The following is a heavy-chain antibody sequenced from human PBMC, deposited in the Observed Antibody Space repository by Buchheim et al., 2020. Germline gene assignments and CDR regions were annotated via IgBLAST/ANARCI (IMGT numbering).Heavy chain of an antibody. Sequence: VQLLESGGALVQPGRSLRLSCAASASGFTFSTYAMHWVRQAPGKGLEWVAVISYDGSNKYYADSVKGRFTISRDNSKNTLYLQINILRVEDTTVYYCAREGGIAAAGYYYHYYGMDVWGQGTT. CDR2: ISYDGSNK. J-gene: IGHJ6*02. CDR3: AREGGIAAAGYYYHYYGMDV. V-gene: IGHV3-30-3*01. D-gene: IGHD6-13*01. CDR1: GFTFSTYA.